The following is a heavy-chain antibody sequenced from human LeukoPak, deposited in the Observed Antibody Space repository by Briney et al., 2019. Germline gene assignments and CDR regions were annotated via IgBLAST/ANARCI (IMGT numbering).Heavy chain of an antibody. CDR3: SRKYCSGGSCPGDAFDI. Sequence: ASVKVSCKLSTHTFTGYYMHWVRQAPGQGLEWMGIINPSDGSTYYTQKFRGRVTKTRDSPTSTVYMELSSLRSEDTAVYYCSRKYCSGGSCPGDAFDIWGQGTMLTVSS. D-gene: IGHD2-15*01. V-gene: IGHV1-46*01. CDR2: INPSDGST. J-gene: IGHJ3*02. CDR1: THTFTGYY.